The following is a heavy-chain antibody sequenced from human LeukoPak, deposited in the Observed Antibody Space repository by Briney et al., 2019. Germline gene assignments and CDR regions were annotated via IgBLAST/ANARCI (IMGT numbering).Heavy chain of an antibody. CDR2: IDSGGTPR. V-gene: IGHV3-48*04. CDR3: FKQKTAYEILTAITG. J-gene: IGHJ4*02. CDR1: GFNFNKYI. D-gene: IGHD3-9*01. Sequence: GGSLRLSGAASGFNFNKYIMNRVRQAPGKGQAWVSIIDSGGTPRYYVDSVKGRFTISRDNAKNSLYLQMNSLRAEDIALFFFFKQKTAYEILTAITGWGQGTLVTVSS.